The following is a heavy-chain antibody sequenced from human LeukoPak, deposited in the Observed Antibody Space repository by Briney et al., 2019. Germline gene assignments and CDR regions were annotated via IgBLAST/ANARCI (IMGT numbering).Heavy chain of an antibody. CDR2: ISSSSSYI. Sequence: GGSLRLSCAASGFTFSIYNMNWVRQAPGKGLEWVSSISSSSSYIYYADSVKGRFTISRDNAKNSLYLQMNSLRAEDTAVYYCARLTATVTTPFDYWGQGTLVTVSS. J-gene: IGHJ4*02. CDR1: GFTFSIYN. D-gene: IGHD4-17*01. V-gene: IGHV3-21*01. CDR3: ARLTATVTTPFDY.